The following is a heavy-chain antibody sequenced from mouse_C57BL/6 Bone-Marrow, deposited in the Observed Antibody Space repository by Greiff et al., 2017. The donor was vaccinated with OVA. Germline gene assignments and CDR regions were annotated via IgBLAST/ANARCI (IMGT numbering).Heavy chain of an antibody. Sequence: EVKVVESGAELVRPGSSVKMSCKTSGYTFTSYGINWVKQRPGQGLEWIGYIYIGNGYTEYNEKFKGKATLTSDTSSSTAYMQLSSLTSEDSAIYFCARSLGIYYYAMDYWGQGTSVTVSS. CDR2: IYIGNGYT. V-gene: IGHV1-58*01. CDR3: ARSLGIYYYAMDY. CDR1: GYTFTSYG. D-gene: IGHD4-1*01. J-gene: IGHJ4*01.